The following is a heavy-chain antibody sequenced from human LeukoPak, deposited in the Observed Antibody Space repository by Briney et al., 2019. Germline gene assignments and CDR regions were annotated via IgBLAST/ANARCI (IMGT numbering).Heavy chain of an antibody. Sequence: SVKVSCKASGGTFSKYTISWVRQRPGQGLEWMGGITPLFGTANYAQKFQGRVTITADESTSTAYMELSSLRSEDTAVYYCARANYYDSSGYYSPADYWGQGTLVTVSS. CDR3: ARANYYDSSGYYSPADY. CDR2: ITPLFGTA. J-gene: IGHJ4*02. V-gene: IGHV1-69*13. D-gene: IGHD3-22*01. CDR1: GGTFSKYT.